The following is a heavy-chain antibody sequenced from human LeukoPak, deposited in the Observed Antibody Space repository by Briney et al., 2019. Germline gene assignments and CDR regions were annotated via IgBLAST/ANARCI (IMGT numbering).Heavy chain of an antibody. Sequence: SETLSLTCAVYGGSFSGYYWSWIRQPPGKGLEWIGEINHSGSTNYNPSLKSRVTISVDTSKNQFSLKLSSVTAADTAVYYCARGSTRYSSSWFDCWGQGTLVTVSS. J-gene: IGHJ4*02. CDR2: INHSGST. V-gene: IGHV4-34*01. D-gene: IGHD6-13*01. CDR1: GGSFSGYY. CDR3: ARGSTRYSSSWFDC.